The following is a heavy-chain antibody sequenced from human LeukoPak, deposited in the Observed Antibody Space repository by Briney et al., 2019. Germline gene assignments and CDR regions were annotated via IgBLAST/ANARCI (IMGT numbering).Heavy chain of an antibody. J-gene: IGHJ4*02. V-gene: IGHV3-74*01. CDR2: ITNDGSNT. Sequence: GGSLRLSCVPSGFTFGNYWMHSVRQAPGKGMVWVSRITNDGSNTSHADSVEGRFTISRDNAKNTLYLQMNSLRAEDTAVYYCAREGPWPVDYWGQGTLVTVSS. CDR1: GFTFGNYW. CDR3: AREGPWPVDY. D-gene: IGHD6-19*01.